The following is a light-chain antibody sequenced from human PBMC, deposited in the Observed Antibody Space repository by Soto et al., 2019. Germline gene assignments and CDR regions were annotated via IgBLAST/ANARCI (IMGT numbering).Light chain of an antibody. CDR1: SSNIGSNY. J-gene: IGLJ1*01. CDR3: GSWDSSLSAYV. V-gene: IGLV1-51*02. CDR2: RNN. Sequence: QSERTRAPSASGAAGEGCSISCAGSSSNIGSNYVYWYQQLPGTAPKLLIYRNNQRPSGIPDRFSGSKSGTSATLGITGFQTGDEADYYCGSWDSSLSAYVFGTGPEITV.